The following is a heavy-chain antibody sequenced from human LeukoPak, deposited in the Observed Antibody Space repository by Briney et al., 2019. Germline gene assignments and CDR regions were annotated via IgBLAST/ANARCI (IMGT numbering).Heavy chain of an antibody. CDR2: IKQDGGEK. Sequence: GGSLRLSCAASGFTFSSYWMSWVRQAPGKGLEWVANIKQDGGEKYYVGSVMGRFTISRDNAKNSLYLQMNSLRAEDTAVYYCARDRREGYDFWSGYANYFDYWGQGTLVTVSS. D-gene: IGHD3-3*01. V-gene: IGHV3-7*01. J-gene: IGHJ4*02. CDR3: ARDRREGYDFWSGYANYFDY. CDR1: GFTFSSYW.